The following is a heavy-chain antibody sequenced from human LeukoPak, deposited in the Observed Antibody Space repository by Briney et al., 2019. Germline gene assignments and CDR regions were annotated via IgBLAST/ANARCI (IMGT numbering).Heavy chain of an antibody. CDR2: ISGSGGST. J-gene: IGHJ3*02. V-gene: IGHV3-23*01. Sequence: PGGSLRLSCAASGFTFSSYAMSWVRQAPGKGLEWVSAISGSGGSTYYADSVKGRFTISRDNSKNTLYLQMNSLRAEDTAVYYCAKNPPIPPFWSGHDAFDIWGQGTMVTVSS. D-gene: IGHD3-3*01. CDR1: GFTFSSYA. CDR3: AKNPPIPPFWSGHDAFDI.